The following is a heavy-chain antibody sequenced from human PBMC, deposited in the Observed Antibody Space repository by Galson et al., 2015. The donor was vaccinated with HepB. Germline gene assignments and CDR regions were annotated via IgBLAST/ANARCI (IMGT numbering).Heavy chain of an antibody. D-gene: IGHD2-21*01. V-gene: IGHV5-51*03. CDR2: IYPGDSDT. Sequence: QSGAEVKKPGESLKISCKGSGYSFTSYWIGWARQMPGKGLEWMGIIYPGDSDTRYSPSFQGQVTISADKSISTAYLQWSSLKASDTAMYYCASHTEFYCGGDCYIDAFDIWGQGTMVTVSP. J-gene: IGHJ3*02. CDR3: ASHTEFYCGGDCYIDAFDI. CDR1: GYSFTSYW.